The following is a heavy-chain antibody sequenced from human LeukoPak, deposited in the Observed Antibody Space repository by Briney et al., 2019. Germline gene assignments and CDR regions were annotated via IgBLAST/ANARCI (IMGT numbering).Heavy chain of an antibody. V-gene: IGHV1-2*06. CDR1: EYTFTDYY. J-gene: IGHJ4*02. Sequence: ASVKVSCKASEYTFTDYYIHWIRQAPGQGLEWMGRISPNTGGTDHAQEFRDKITMTRDTSISTAYIELSRLISDDPAVYYCARGGRSGYRYFDYWGQGTLVTVSS. D-gene: IGHD5-18*01. CDR2: ISPNTGGT. CDR3: ARGGRSGYRYFDY.